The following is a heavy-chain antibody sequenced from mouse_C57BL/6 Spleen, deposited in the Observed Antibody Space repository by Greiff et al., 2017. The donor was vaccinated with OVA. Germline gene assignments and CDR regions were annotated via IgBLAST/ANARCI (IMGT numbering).Heavy chain of an antibody. CDR3: ARDDGYSYYFDY. V-gene: IGHV1-53*01. Sequence: QVQLQQPGTELVKPGASVKLSCKASGYTFTSYWMHWVKQRPGQGLEWIGNINPSNGGTNYNEKFKSKATLTVDKSSSTAYMQLSSLTSEDSAVYYGARDDGYSYYFDYWGQGTTLTVSS. D-gene: IGHD2-3*01. J-gene: IGHJ2*01. CDR2: INPSNGGT. CDR1: GYTFTSYW.